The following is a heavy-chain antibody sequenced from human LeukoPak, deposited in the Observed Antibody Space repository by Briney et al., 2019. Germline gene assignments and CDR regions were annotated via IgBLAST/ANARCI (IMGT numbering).Heavy chain of an antibody. Sequence: PSETLSLTCTVSGGSISSYYWSWIRQPPGKGLEWIGYIYYSGSTNYNPSLKSRVTISVDTSKNQFSLKLSSVTAADTAVYYCARGSGYYDSSGYYEDAFDIWGQGTMVTVSS. D-gene: IGHD3-22*01. V-gene: IGHV4-59*01. CDR1: GGSISSYY. J-gene: IGHJ3*02. CDR2: IYYSGST. CDR3: ARGSGYYDSSGYYEDAFDI.